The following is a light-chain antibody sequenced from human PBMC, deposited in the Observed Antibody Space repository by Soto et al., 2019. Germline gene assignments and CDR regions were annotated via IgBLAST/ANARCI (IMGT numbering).Light chain of an antibody. J-gene: IGKJ5*01. CDR2: GAS. CDR1: QFVSSN. CDR3: QQYNNWPPIT. V-gene: IGKV3D-15*01. Sequence: EIVMTQSPVTLSVSPGERATLSCRASQFVSSNLAWYQQKPGQAPRLLIYGASTRATGIPARFSGSGSGKEFTLNIRNLQSEDFAVYLCQQYNNWPPITLGQGTRLEIK.